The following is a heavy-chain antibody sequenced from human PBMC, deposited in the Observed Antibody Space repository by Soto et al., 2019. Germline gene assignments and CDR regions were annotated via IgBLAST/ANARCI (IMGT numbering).Heavy chain of an antibody. CDR1: DDSISCDNYF. CDR3: ARDYGSANSVCGMDV. V-gene: IGHV4-31*03. J-gene: IGHJ6*02. Sequence: QVQLQESGPGLVKPSQTLSLTCTVSDDSISCDNYFWIWIRQQPGKGLEWIGYISYSGSTHYNPSLKSRLTISIDTSENQCSLRLNSVTAADAAVYYGARDYGSANSVCGMDVWGQGTTVIVSS. D-gene: IGHD3-10*01. CDR2: ISYSGST.